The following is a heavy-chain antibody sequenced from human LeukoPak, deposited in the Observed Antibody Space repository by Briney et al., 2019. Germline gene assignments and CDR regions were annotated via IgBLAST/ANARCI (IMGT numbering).Heavy chain of an antibody. CDR3: ARDPVSGNYYDSSGIDY. CDR1: GYTFTGYY. Sequence: ASVKVSCKASGYTFTGYYMHWVRQAPGQGLEWMGWINPNSGGTNYAQKFQGRVTMTRDTSISTAHMELSRLRSDDTAVYYCARDPVSGNYYDSSGIDYWGQGTLVTVSS. D-gene: IGHD3-22*01. V-gene: IGHV1-2*02. CDR2: INPNSGGT. J-gene: IGHJ4*02.